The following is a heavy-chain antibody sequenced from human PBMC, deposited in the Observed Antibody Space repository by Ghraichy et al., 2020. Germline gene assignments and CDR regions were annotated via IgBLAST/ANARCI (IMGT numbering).Heavy chain of an antibody. J-gene: IGHJ4*02. CDR3: ARQTTVTTYYFDY. CDR1: GGSISSSSYY. D-gene: IGHD4-17*01. V-gene: IGHV4-39*01. CDR2: IYYSGST. Sequence: SETLSLTCTVSGGSISSSSYYWGWIRQPPGKGLEWIGSIYYSGSTYYNPSLKSRVTISVDTSKNQFSLKLSSVTAADTAVYYCARQTTVTTYYFDYWGQGTLVTVSS.